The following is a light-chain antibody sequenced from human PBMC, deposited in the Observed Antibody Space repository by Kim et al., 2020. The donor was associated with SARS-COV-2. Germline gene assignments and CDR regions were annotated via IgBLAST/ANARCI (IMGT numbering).Light chain of an antibody. J-gene: IGLJ2*01. V-gene: IGLV3-19*01. Sequence: SSELTQDPAVSVALGQTVRITCKGDSLRSYYATWYQQKPGQAPILVIYGKNNRPSGIPDRFSGSSSGNTASLTITGTQAGDEADYYCNSRDSNDNVGFGR. CDR1: SLRSYY. CDR2: GKN. CDR3: NSRDSNDNVG.